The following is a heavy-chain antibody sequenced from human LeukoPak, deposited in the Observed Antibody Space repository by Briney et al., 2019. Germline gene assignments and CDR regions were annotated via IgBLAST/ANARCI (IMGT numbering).Heavy chain of an antibody. D-gene: IGHD3-22*01. CDR2: ISWNSGSI. Sequence: PGGSLRLSCAASGFTFDDYAMHWVRQAPGKGLEWVSGISWNSGSIGYVDSVKGRFTISRDNAKNSLYLQMNSLRAEDTALYYCAKGTNNYYDSSGPEFDYWGQGTLVTVSS. CDR1: GFTFDDYA. J-gene: IGHJ4*02. CDR3: AKGTNNYYDSSGPEFDY. V-gene: IGHV3-9*01.